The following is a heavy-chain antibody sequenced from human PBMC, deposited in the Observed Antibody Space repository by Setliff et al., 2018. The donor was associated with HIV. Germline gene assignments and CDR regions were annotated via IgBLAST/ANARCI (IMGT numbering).Heavy chain of an antibody. Sequence: GGSLRLSCVGSGFTFNDYHISWIRQAPGKGLEWISYIGSLGDKEYADSVKGRFTISRDNAKNSLYLQMNSLRAEDTAVYYCARVQQQLLQEDDYFDYWGQGTLVTVSS. D-gene: IGHD6-13*01. V-gene: IGHV3-11*06. CDR3: ARVQQQLLQEDDYFDY. CDR2: IGSLGDK. J-gene: IGHJ4*02. CDR1: GFTFNDYH.